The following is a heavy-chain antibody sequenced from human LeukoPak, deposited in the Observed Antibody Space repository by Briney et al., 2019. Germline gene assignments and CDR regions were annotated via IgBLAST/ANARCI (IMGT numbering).Heavy chain of an antibody. CDR3: ARDALGSYDD. Sequence: PGGSLRLSCAASGFAFSDFYMFWIRQAPGKGLEWISYISNSGSTLYYADSVKGRFTISRDNDKNLLYLQMNSLRADDTAVYYCARDALGSYDDWGQGTLVTVSS. CDR1: GFAFSDFY. CDR2: ISNSGSTL. V-gene: IGHV3-11*01. J-gene: IGHJ4*02. D-gene: IGHD3-10*01.